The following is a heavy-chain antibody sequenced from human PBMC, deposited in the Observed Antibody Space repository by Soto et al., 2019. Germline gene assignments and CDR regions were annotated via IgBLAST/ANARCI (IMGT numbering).Heavy chain of an antibody. J-gene: IGHJ4*02. D-gene: IGHD3-10*01. Sequence: ASVKVSCKSSGFTFTSYAIHWLRQAPGQRPQWMGWINGGSGNTKYSQDFQGRVTFTRDTFATTAYLELSSLRSEDTAVYYCARVPPWGNSAGDYYIQHYDSWGQGTPVTVSS. CDR1: GFTFTSYA. V-gene: IGHV1-3*01. CDR3: ARVPPWGNSAGDYYIQHYDS. CDR2: INGGSGNT.